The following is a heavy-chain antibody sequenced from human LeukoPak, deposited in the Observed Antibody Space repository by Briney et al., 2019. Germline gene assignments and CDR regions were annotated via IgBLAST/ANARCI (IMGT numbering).Heavy chain of an antibody. CDR2: ISALFPNT. Sequence: GGSLRLSCAASGFTFDNYVMAWFRQAPGKGLEWVSTISALFPNTYSADSVKGRFTISRDNSKGTLYLQMNSLRAEDTAVYYCARDRSIAAYDYWGQGTLVTVSS. D-gene: IGHD6-6*01. CDR1: GFTFDNYV. CDR3: ARDRSIAAYDY. J-gene: IGHJ4*02. V-gene: IGHV3-23*01.